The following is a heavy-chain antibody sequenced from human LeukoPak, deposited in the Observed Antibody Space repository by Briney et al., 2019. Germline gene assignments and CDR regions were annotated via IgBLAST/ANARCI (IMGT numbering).Heavy chain of an antibody. CDR3: ARDDSSSWYYFDY. D-gene: IGHD6-13*01. Sequence: SETLSLTCIVTGCSISRYYWSWIRQPAGKGLEWIGCIYTSGSTSGSTNFNPSVKSRVTMSVDTSKNQFSLRLSSVTAADTAVYYCARDDSSSWYYFDYWGQGILVTVSS. J-gene: IGHJ4*02. CDR2: IYTSGSTSGST. CDR1: GCSISRYY. V-gene: IGHV4-4*07.